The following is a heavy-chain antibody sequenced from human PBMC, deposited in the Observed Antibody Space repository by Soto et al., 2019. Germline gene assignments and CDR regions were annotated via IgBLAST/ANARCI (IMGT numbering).Heavy chain of an antibody. V-gene: IGHV3-30*18. J-gene: IGHJ5*02. Sequence: PGGSLRLSCAASGFTFSSYGMHWVRQAPGKGLEWVAVISYDGSNKYYADSVKGRFTISRDNSKNTLYLQMNSLRAEDTAVYYCAKGITGNVFIDPWGQGTLVTVSS. CDR2: ISYDGSNK. D-gene: IGHD1-20*01. CDR3: AKGITGNVFIDP. CDR1: GFTFSSYG.